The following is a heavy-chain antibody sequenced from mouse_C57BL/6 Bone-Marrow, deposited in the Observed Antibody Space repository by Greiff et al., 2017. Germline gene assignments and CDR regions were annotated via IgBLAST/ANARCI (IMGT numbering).Heavy chain of an antibody. D-gene: IGHD4-1*01. V-gene: IGHV1-5*01. CDR1: GYTFTSYW. CDR2: IYPGNGDT. Sequence: VQLQQSGTVLARPGASVKMSCKTSGYTFTSYWMHWVKQRPGQGLEWIGAIYPGNGDTSYNQKFKGKAKLTAVTSASTAYMELSSLTDEDYAVYYCTRMNWYTFDYWGQGTTLTVSS. J-gene: IGHJ2*01. CDR3: TRMNWYTFDY.